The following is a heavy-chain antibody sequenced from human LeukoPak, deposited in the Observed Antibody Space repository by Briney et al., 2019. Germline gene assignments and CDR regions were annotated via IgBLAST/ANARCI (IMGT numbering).Heavy chain of an antibody. J-gene: IGHJ4*02. CDR1: GFTFSSYN. CDR3: ARVGGQCTSTSCHPPDY. CDR2: IDTSSRYI. V-gene: IGHV3-21*01. D-gene: IGHD2-2*01. Sequence: KSGGSQRLSCAASGFTFSSYNMDWVRQAPGKGLEWVSFIDTSSRYIHQADSVKGRFTISRDNAKSSLFLQMNSLRAEDTAVYYCARVGGQCTSTSCHPPDYWGQGTLVTVSS.